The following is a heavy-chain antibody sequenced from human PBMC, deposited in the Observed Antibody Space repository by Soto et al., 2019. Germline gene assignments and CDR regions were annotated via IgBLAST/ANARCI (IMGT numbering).Heavy chain of an antibody. D-gene: IGHD4-17*01. CDR1: GGTFSSYA. V-gene: IGHV1-69*12. Sequence: QVQLVQSGAEVKKPGSWVKVSCKASGGTFSSYAISWVRQAPGQGSAWMGGVIPIVGTANYAQPCQVRVTSAAAESTSAAYRVLSSGRSEDTAVYYCARNSREYGDYVSAGRDAFAIWGEGTIVTVST. CDR3: ARNSREYGDYVSAGRDAFAI. J-gene: IGHJ3*02. CDR2: VIPIVGTA.